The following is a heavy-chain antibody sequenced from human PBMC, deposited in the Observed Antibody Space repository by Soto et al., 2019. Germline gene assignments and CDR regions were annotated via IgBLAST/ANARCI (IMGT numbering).Heavy chain of an antibody. CDR1: GFSFSSFS. CDR2: ISSSSAYI. J-gene: IGHJ4*02. Sequence: GGSLRLSCAASGFSFSSFSMNWVRQAPGKGLEWVSSISSSSAYIYYADSVKGRFTISRDNAKNSLYLQMNSLRAEDTAVYYCARVYSSGYYPDGVVDYWGQGTLVTVSS. CDR3: ARVYSSGYYPDGVVDY. D-gene: IGHD3-22*01. V-gene: IGHV3-21*01.